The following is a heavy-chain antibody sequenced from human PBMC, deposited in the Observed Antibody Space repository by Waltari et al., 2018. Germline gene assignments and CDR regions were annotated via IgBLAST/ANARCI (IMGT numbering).Heavy chain of an antibody. D-gene: IGHD1-7*01. V-gene: IGHV4-34*01. J-gene: IGHJ4*02. CDR3: ARTWNYGGGLFDY. CDR2: INHSGST. Sequence: QVQLQQWGAGLLKPSETLSLTCAVYGGSFSGYYWSWIRQPPGKGLEWIGEINHSGSTNYNPSLKSRVTISVDTSKNQFSLKLSSVTAADTAVYYCARTWNYGGGLFDYWGQGTLVTVSS. CDR1: GGSFSGYY.